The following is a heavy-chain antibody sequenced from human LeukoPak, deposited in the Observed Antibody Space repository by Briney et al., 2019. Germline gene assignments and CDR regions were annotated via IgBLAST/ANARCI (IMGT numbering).Heavy chain of an antibody. D-gene: IGHD3-22*01. V-gene: IGHV4-4*07. CDR2: IFTTGGT. CDR1: GGSISSYF. Sequence: KPSETLSLTCTVSGGSISSYFWSWIRQPAGKGLEWIGRIFTTGGTDYNPSLKSRVTMSVDTSKNQFSLKLTSVTAADTAVYYCARESRDYDGSGFYHDYWGQGTLVTVSS. CDR3: ARESRDYDGSGFYHDY. J-gene: IGHJ4*02.